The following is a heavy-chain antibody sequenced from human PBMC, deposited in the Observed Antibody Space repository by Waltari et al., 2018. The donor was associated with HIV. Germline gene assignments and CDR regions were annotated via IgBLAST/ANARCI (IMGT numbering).Heavy chain of an antibody. D-gene: IGHD6-19*01. CDR3: ARDLAAVAVHDY. CDR2: INACNGNT. V-gene: IGHV1-3*01. Sequence: QVQLVQSGAEVKKPGASVKVSCKASGYTFTSYAMHWVRQAPGQRLGWMGWINACNGNTKYSQKFQGRVTLTRDTSASTAYMELSSLRSEDTAVYYCARDLAAVAVHDYWGQGTLVTVSS. J-gene: IGHJ4*02. CDR1: GYTFTSYA.